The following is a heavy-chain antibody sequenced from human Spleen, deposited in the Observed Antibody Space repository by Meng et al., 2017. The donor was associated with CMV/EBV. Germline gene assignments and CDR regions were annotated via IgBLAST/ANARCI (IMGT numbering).Heavy chain of an antibody. D-gene: IGHD5-12*01. CDR2: IIPDVGTP. Sequence: SVKVSCRASGDTFINNAISWVRQAPGQRPEWMGGIIPDVGTPDYAENFQGRVTMTTDESTSTAYMEMSSLRSDDTAVYYCATGGYDGSYYYGLEVWGQGTTVTVSS. CDR1: GDTFINNA. V-gene: IGHV1-69*05. CDR3: ATGGYDGSYYYGLEV. J-gene: IGHJ6*02.